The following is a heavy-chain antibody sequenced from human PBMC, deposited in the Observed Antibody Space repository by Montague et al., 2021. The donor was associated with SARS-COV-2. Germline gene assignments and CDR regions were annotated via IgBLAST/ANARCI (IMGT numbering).Heavy chain of an antibody. V-gene: IGHV4-39*02. Sequence: SETLSLTCTVSGGSISSRSYYWGWIRQPPGKGLEWIGSIYYSGSTYYNPSLKSRVTISVDTSKNQFSLKLSSVTAADTAVYYCARDGITMIVVVIKGGWFDPWGQGTLVTVSS. D-gene: IGHD3-22*01. CDR2: IYYSGST. CDR3: ARDGITMIVVVIKGGWFDP. CDR1: GGSISSRSYY. J-gene: IGHJ5*02.